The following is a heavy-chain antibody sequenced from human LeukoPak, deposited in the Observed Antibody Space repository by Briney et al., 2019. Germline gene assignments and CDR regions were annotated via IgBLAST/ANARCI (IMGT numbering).Heavy chain of an antibody. J-gene: IGHJ4*02. CDR1: GFTVSTYY. V-gene: IGHV3-53*01. D-gene: IGHD4-17*01. Sequence: GGSLRLSCAASGFTVSTYYMSWVRQTPGKGLQWVSVLYSGGATWYAASVKGRFTVSRDNSKNTLYLQMNSLRVEDTAVYYCARGTTVKDFDYWGQGTLVTVSS. CDR2: LYSGGAT. CDR3: ARGTTVKDFDY.